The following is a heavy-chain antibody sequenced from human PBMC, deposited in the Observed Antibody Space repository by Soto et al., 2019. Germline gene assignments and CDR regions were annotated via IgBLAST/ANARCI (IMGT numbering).Heavy chain of an antibody. CDR3: AKGPDSSGYAGDAFDI. CDR1: GFTFSSYA. D-gene: IGHD3-22*01. V-gene: IGHV3-23*01. Sequence: GGSLRLSCAASGFTFSSYAMSWVRQAPGKGLEWVSAISGSGGSTYYADSVKGRFTISRDNPKNTLYLQMNSLRAEDTAVYYCAKGPDSSGYAGDAFDIWGQGTMVTVSS. CDR2: ISGSGGST. J-gene: IGHJ3*02.